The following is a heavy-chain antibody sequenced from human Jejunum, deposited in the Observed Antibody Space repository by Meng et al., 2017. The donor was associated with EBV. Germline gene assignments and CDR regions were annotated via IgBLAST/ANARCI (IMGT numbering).Heavy chain of an antibody. D-gene: IGHD3-10*01. J-gene: IGHJ3*02. CDR2: VYHFGST. V-gene: IGHV4-4*02. Sequence: VSGPGLWTPSAPLYLCCTCSRDSISSDKWCVCVRKSPGTGLGWIGEVYHFGSTHYTPSLKRRATISVNKSKNPFSLKLTSVTAADTAMYYCAREGMAGSLPHTFDIWGQGTMVTVSS. CDR1: RDSISSDKW. CDR3: AREGMAGSLPHTFDI.